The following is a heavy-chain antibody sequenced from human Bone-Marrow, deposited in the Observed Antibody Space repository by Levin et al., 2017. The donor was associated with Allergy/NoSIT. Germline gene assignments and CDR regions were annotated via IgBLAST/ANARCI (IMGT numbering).Heavy chain of an antibody. J-gene: IGHJ4*02. CDR3: ARDSGGSGYPDY. CDR1: GGSIRSFY. Sequence: SQTLSLTCTVSGGSIRSFYWSWIRPPAGKGLEWIGRIYSSGRTDYQSSLKSRVTMSLDTSKNQVSLKLASVTAADTALYYCARDSGGSGYPDYWGQGTLVTVSS. D-gene: IGHD3-22*01. CDR2: IYSSGRT. V-gene: IGHV4-4*07.